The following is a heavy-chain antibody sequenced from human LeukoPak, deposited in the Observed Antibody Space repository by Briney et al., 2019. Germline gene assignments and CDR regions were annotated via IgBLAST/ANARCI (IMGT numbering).Heavy chain of an antibody. J-gene: IGHJ3*02. CDR2: ISAYNGNA. D-gene: IGHD5-12*01. V-gene: IGHV1-18*01. CDR3: ARQEWVIVATIWGIDAFDI. Sequence: GASVKVSCKASGYTFTSYGISWVRQAPGQGLEWMGWISAYNGNANYAQKLQGRVTMTTDTSTSTAYMELRSLRSDDTAVYYCARQEWVIVATIWGIDAFDIWGQGTMVTVSS. CDR1: GYTFTSYG.